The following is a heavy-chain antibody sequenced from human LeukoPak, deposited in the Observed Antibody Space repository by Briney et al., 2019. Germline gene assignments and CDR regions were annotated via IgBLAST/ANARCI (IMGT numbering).Heavy chain of an antibody. V-gene: IGHV4-59*11. J-gene: IGHJ5*02. Sequence: SETLSLTCTVSGGSISSHYWSWIRQPPGKGLEWIGYIYYSGSTNYNPSLKSRVTISVDTSKNQFSLKLSSVTAADTAVYYCARRVAGSGWYQDPKYNWFDPWGQGTLVTVSS. CDR3: ARRVAGSGWYQDPKYNWFDP. D-gene: IGHD6-13*01. CDR1: GGSISSHY. CDR2: IYYSGST.